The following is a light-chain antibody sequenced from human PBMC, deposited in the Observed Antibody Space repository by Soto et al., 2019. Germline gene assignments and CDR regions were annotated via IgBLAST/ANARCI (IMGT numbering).Light chain of an antibody. J-gene: IGKJ5*01. CDR3: QQYNSYPLT. V-gene: IGKV3-15*01. CDR1: QTVGGN. Sequence: EVVMTQSPATLSVSPVERATVSCRASQTVGGNLAWYQQRPGQAPRLLMYGASTRATGIPARFSGSGSGTDFSLTISSLQPEDFATYYCQQYNSYPLTFGQGTRLEIK. CDR2: GAS.